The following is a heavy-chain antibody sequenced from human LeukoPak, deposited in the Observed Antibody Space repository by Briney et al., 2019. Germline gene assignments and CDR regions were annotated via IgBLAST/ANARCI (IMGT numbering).Heavy chain of an antibody. J-gene: IGHJ4*02. D-gene: IGHD6-6*01. CDR2: ISGDGNTT. Sequence: PGGSLRLPCAVSGFTFDDYAMHWVRQAPGKGLEWVSLISGDGNTTYYADSVKGRFTISRDSSKNSLYLQMNSLRTEDTALYYCAKGGSTAARPFDYWGQGILVTVSS. CDR3: AKGGSTAARPFDY. V-gene: IGHV3-43*02. CDR1: GFTFDDYA.